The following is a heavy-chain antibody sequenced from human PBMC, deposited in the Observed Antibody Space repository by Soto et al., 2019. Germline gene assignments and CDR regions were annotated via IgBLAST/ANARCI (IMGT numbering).Heavy chain of an antibody. J-gene: IGHJ3*02. CDR3: ARDSRRYCSSTSCYAFDI. CDR2: IWYDGSNK. V-gene: IGHV3-33*01. D-gene: IGHD2-2*01. Sequence: QVQLVESGGGVVQPGRSLRLSCAASGFTFSSYGMHWVRQAPGKGLEWVAVIWYDGSNKYYADSVKGRFTISRDNSKNTLYRQMNSLRAEDTAVYYCARDSRRYCSSTSCYAFDIWGQGTMVTVSS. CDR1: GFTFSSYG.